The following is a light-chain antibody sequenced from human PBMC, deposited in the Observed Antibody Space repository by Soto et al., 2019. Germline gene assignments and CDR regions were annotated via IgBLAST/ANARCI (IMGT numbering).Light chain of an antibody. V-gene: IGKV3-15*01. CDR3: QQHNNSPPWT. CDR1: QSVSSN. CDR2: GAS. J-gene: IGKJ1*01. Sequence: EIVVTQSPATLSVSPGERATLSCRASQSVSSNLAWYQQKPGQDPRLLIYGASTRATGIPARFSGSGSGTEFTLTISSLQAEDFAVYYGQQHNNSPPWTFGQGTKVEIK.